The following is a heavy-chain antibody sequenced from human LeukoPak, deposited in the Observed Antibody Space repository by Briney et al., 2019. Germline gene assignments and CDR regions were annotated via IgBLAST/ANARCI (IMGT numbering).Heavy chain of an antibody. CDR2: INSDGSST. V-gene: IGHV3-74*01. Sequence: GGSLRLSCAASGFTFSSYWMHWVRQAPGKGLVWVSRINSDGSSTSYADSVKGRFTISRDNAKNTLYLQMNSLRAEDTAVYYCARDFRTNRGPYYFYMDVWGKGTTVTISS. CDR3: ARDFRTNRGPYYFYMDV. CDR1: GFTFSSYW. J-gene: IGHJ6*03. D-gene: IGHD1-14*01.